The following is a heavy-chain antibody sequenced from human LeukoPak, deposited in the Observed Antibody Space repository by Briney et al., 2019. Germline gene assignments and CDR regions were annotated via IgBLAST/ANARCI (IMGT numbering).Heavy chain of an antibody. CDR2: IYYSGST. V-gene: IGHV4-59*12. J-gene: IGHJ4*02. CDR1: GGSISSYY. D-gene: IGHD2-15*01. CDR3: ARARICSGGHCYPDDY. Sequence: KTSETLSLTCTVSGGSISSYYWSWIRQPPGKGLEWIGYIYYSGSTNYNPSLKSRVTISVDTSKNQFSLRLSSVTAADTAVYYCARARICSGGHCYPDDYWGQGTLLIVSS.